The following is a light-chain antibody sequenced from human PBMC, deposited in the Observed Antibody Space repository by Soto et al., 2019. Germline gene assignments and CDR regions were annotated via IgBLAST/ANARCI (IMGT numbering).Light chain of an antibody. V-gene: IGKV3-11*01. Sequence: ELVLTQSPATLSLLPGERATLSCRASQSLSSSLAWYQQKPGQAPRVLIYDTSSRATGIPARFSGSGSGTDFTLTISSLEPEDSAVYYCHQRSNWWTFGQGTRVEIK. CDR3: HQRSNWWT. CDR1: QSLSSS. CDR2: DTS. J-gene: IGKJ1*01.